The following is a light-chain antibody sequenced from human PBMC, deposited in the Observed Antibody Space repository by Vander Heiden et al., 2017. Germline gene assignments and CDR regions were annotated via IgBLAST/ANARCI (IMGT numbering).Light chain of an antibody. V-gene: IGKV1-39*01. Sequence: GDRVTLTCRTSQSIAGYLNWYHQKPGKAPKLLIYAASSLQSGVPSRFSGSGSGTEFTLTISSLQPEDFGSYYCQQSYSTPPTFGQGTKVEIK. J-gene: IGKJ1*01. CDR2: AAS. CDR3: QQSYSTPPT. CDR1: QSIAGY.